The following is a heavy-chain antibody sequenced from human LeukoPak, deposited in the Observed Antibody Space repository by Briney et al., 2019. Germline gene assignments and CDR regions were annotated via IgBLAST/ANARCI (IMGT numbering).Heavy chain of an antibody. V-gene: IGHV4-61*01. Sequence: PSETLSLTCTVSGGSISSSSYYWSWIRQPPGKGLEWIGYIYYSGSTNYNPSLKSRVTISVDTSKNQFSLKLSSVTAADTAVYYCARDNYYGSGSFDYWGQGTLVTVSS. J-gene: IGHJ4*02. CDR2: IYYSGST. CDR1: GGSISSSSYY. D-gene: IGHD3-10*01. CDR3: ARDNYYGSGSFDY.